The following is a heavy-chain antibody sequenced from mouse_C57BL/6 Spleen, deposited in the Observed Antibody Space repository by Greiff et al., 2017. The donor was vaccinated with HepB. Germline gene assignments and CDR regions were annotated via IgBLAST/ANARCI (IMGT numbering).Heavy chain of an antibody. Sequence: QVQLQQSGPELVKPGASVKISCKASGYAFSSSWMNWVKQRPGKGLEWIGRIYPGDGDTNYNGKFKGKATLTADKSSSTAYMQLSSLTSEDSAVYFCAIQIYYYGSSYLYYAMDYWGQGTSVTVSS. CDR2: IYPGDGDT. D-gene: IGHD1-1*01. CDR3: AIQIYYYGSSYLYYAMDY. J-gene: IGHJ4*01. V-gene: IGHV1-82*01. CDR1: GYAFSSSW.